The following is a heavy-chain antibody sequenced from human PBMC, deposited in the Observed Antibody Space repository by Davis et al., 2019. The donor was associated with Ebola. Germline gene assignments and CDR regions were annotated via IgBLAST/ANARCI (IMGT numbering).Heavy chain of an antibody. CDR2: VSWDGGST. V-gene: IGHV3-43D*03. Sequence: GESLKISCAASGFTFDDYVIHWVRQAPGKGLEWVSVVSWDGGSTHYADSVKGRFTISRDNRKNSLYLQMNSLRLEDTALYYCAKSLEVRFVRQPLDYWGQGTLVIVSS. CDR1: GFTFDDYV. J-gene: IGHJ4*02. D-gene: IGHD1-14*01. CDR3: AKSLEVRFVRQPLDY.